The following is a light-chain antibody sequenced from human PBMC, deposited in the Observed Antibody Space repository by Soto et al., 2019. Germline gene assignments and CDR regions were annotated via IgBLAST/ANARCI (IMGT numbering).Light chain of an antibody. CDR2: GAS. CDR3: QQYNNWRWT. Sequence: MTQSPSSLSVSPGERATLSCRASQSVSSNLAWYQQKPGQAPRLLIYGASTRATGIPARFSGSGSGTEFTLTISSLQSEDFAVYYCQQYNNWRWTFGQGTKVEIK. V-gene: IGKV3-15*01. J-gene: IGKJ1*01. CDR1: QSVSSN.